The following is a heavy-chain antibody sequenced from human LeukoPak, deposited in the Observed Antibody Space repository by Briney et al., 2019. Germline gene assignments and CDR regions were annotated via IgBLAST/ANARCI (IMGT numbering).Heavy chain of an antibody. V-gene: IGHV4-61*02. D-gene: IGHD5-24*01. J-gene: IGHJ4*02. CDR2: IYTSGST. CDR3: ASARDGYNWSY. Sequence: PSQTLSLTCTVSGGSISSGSYYWSWIRQPAGKGLEWIGRIYTSGSTNYNPSLKSRVTISVDTSKNQFSLKLSSVTAADTAVYYCASARDGYNWSYWGQGTLVTVSS. CDR1: GGSISSGSYY.